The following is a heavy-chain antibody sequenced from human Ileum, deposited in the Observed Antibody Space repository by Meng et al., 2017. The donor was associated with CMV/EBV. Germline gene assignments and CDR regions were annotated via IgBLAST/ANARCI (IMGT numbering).Heavy chain of an antibody. V-gene: IGHV1-2*06. D-gene: IGHD7-27*01. CDR2: INTNSGDT. CDR3: ARDNWGSDY. CDR1: GYTFTVYT. Sequence: VSCETSGYTFTVYTIHWARQAPGQGLEWMGRINTNSGDTFYAQKFRGRVTMTRDTSIRTVFMELSGLQSHDTAIYYCARDNWGSDYWGQGTLVTVSS. J-gene: IGHJ4*02.